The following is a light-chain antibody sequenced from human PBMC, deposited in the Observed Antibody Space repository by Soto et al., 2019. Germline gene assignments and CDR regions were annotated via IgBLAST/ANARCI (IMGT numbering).Light chain of an antibody. J-gene: IGLJ2*01. CDR1: DTDIGGHNY. Sequence: QSALTQPASVSGSPGQSVTISCTGTDTDIGGHNYVSWYQQYPGKAPRLIIFEVSNRPSGVSDRYSGSKSSNTASLTISDLQPEDEAEYHCTSYRSTFNLVFGGGTQLTVL. CDR3: TSYRSTFNLV. V-gene: IGLV2-14*01. CDR2: EVS.